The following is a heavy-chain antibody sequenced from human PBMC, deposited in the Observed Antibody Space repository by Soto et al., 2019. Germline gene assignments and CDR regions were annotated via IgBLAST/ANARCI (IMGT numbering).Heavy chain of an antibody. J-gene: IGHJ6*02. CDR2: IIPIFGTA. CDR3: ARPNYDISNTRGYYYYGMDV. Sequence: SVKVSCKASGGTFSSYAISWVRQAPGQGLEWMGGIIPIFGTANYAQKFQGRVTITADESTSTAYMELSSLRSEDTAVYYCARPNYDISNTRGYYYYGMDVWGQGTTVAVSS. CDR1: GGTFSSYA. V-gene: IGHV1-69*13. D-gene: IGHD3-9*01.